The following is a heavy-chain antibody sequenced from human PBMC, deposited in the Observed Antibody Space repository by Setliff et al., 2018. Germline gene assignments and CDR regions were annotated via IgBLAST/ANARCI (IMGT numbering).Heavy chain of an antibody. CDR1: GGSISSYY. J-gene: IGHJ6*03. CDR2: IYIGGGA. D-gene: IGHD6-19*01. V-gene: IGHV4-4*07. CDR3: AREQWLDPPGYYYMDV. Sequence: TLSLPCTVSGGSISSYYWSWIRQPAGKGLEWIGHIYIGGGANYNPSLKSRVTMSIDTSKNQFSLKLNSVTAADMAVYYCAREQWLDPPGYYYMDVWAKGTTVTVSS.